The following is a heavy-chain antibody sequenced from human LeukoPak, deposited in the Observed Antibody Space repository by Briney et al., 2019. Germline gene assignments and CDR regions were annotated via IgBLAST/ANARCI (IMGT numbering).Heavy chain of an antibody. CDR1: GGSISSGGYY. J-gene: IGHJ6*02. CDR2: IYYSGST. D-gene: IGHD2-21*02. V-gene: IGHV4-31*03. CDR3: AKQVCGADCYYYYGMDV. Sequence: PSETLSLTCTVSGGSISSGGYYWSWIRQHPGKGLEWIGYIYYSGSTYYNPSLKSRVTISVDTSKNQFSLKLSSVTAADTAVYYCAKQVCGADCYYYYGMDVWGQGTTVTVSS.